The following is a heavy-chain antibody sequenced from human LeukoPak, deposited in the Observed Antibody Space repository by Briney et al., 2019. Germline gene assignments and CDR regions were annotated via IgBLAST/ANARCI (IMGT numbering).Heavy chain of an antibody. CDR1: GGSFSGYY. CDR2: INHSGST. V-gene: IGHV4-34*01. J-gene: IGHJ1*01. D-gene: IGHD4-17*01. Sequence: SETLSLTCAVYGGSFSGYYWSWIRQPPGKGLEWIGEINHSGSTNYNPSLKSRVTISVDTSKNQFSLKLSSVTAADTAVYYCARRALRFTVTTYFQHWGQGTLVTVSS. CDR3: ARRALRFTVTTYFQH.